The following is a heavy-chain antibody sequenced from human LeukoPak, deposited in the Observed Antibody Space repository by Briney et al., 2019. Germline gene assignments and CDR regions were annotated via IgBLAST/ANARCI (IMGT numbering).Heavy chain of an antibody. CDR3: ARQEGDYVDH. CDR2: INHSGST. J-gene: IGHJ4*02. Sequence: PAETLSLTCAVYGGSFSGYYWSWIRQPPGKGLEWIGEINHSGSTNYNPSLKSRVTISVETSKNQFSVNLSSVTAADTAVYYCARQEGDYVDHWGQGTLVTASS. CDR1: GGSFSGYY. V-gene: IGHV4-34*01.